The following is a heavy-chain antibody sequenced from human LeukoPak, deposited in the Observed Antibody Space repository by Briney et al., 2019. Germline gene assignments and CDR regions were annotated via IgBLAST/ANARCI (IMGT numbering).Heavy chain of an antibody. CDR1: GGSISSSTHY. CDR3: ARNETSGYFDI. Sequence: SETLSLTCTVSGGSISSSTHYWGWIRQPPGKGLEWIGSMYNSGSISYNPSLRSRVTITVDTSKNQFSLNLNSVTAADTALYFCARNETSGYFDIWGQGTMVAVSS. J-gene: IGHJ3*02. V-gene: IGHV4-39*01. CDR2: MYNSGSI. D-gene: IGHD3-22*01.